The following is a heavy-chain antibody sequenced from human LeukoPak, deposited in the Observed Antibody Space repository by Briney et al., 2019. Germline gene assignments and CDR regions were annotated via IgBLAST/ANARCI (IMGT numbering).Heavy chain of an antibody. Sequence: ASVKVSCKTSGYTFTGYYMHWVRQAPGQGLEWMGWINPNSGGTNYAQKFQGRVTMTRDTSISTAYMELRSLRSDDTAVYYCARVTGDYFDYWGQGTLVTVSS. CDR2: INPNSGGT. CDR1: GYTFTGYY. V-gene: IGHV1-2*02. CDR3: ARVTGDYFDY. D-gene: IGHD3-10*01. J-gene: IGHJ4*02.